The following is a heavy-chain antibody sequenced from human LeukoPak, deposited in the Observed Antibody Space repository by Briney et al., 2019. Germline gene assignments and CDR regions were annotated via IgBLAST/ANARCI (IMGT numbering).Heavy chain of an antibody. CDR1: GGSISSGGYY. J-gene: IGHJ4*02. V-gene: IGHV4-31*03. D-gene: IGHD2-21*02. Sequence: SQTLSLTCTVSGGSISSGGYYWSWIRQHPGKGLEWIGYIYYSGSTYYNPSLKSRVTISVDTSKNQFSLKLSSVTAADTAVYYCARTALAYCGGDCCPGRIYFDYWGQGTLVTVSS. CDR3: ARTALAYCGGDCCPGRIYFDY. CDR2: IYYSGST.